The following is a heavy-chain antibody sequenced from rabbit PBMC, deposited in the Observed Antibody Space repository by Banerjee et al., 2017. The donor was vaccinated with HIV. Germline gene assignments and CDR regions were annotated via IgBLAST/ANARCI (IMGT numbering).Heavy chain of an antibody. J-gene: IGHJ2*01. Sequence: QSLEESGGDLVKPGASLTLTCTASGFSFSSSYWMNWVRQAPGKGLEWIACIDTGSSGTTYYASWAKGRFTISKTSSTTVTLQMTSLTAADTATYFCARDNSGWGGAFDPWGQGTLVTVS. CDR2: IDTGSSGTT. CDR1: GFSFSSSYW. CDR3: ARDNSGWGGAFDP. D-gene: IGHD4-1*01. V-gene: IGHV1S40*01.